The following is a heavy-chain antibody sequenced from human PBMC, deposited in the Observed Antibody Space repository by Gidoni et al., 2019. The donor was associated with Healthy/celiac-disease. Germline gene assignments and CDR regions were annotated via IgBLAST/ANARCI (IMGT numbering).Heavy chain of an antibody. Sequence: EVQLVESGGGLVQPGRSLRLSCTASGFTFGYYAMSWFRQAPGKGLEWVGFIRSKAYGGTTEYASSVKGRFTISRDDSKSIAYLQMNSLKTEDTAVYYCTAMVRGVIGGKYYFDYWGQGTLVTVSS. J-gene: IGHJ4*02. V-gene: IGHV3-49*03. D-gene: IGHD3-10*01. CDR2: IRSKAYGGTT. CDR3: TAMVRGVIGGKYYFDY. CDR1: GFTFGYYA.